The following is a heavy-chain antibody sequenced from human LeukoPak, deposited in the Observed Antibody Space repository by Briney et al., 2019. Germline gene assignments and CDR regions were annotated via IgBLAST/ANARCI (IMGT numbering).Heavy chain of an antibody. CDR3: ARDGPHDYGDLDY. D-gene: IGHD4-17*01. Sequence: GGSLRLSWAASGFTFSSYGMHWVRQAPAKGLEWVAVIWYDGSNKYYADSVKGRFTISRDNSKNTLYLQMNSLRAEDTAVYYCARDGPHDYGDLDYWGQGTLVTVSS. CDR2: IWYDGSNK. J-gene: IGHJ4*02. CDR1: GFTFSSYG. V-gene: IGHV3-33*01.